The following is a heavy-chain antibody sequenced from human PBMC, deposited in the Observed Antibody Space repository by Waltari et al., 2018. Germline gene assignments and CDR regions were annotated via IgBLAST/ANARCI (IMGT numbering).Heavy chain of an antibody. CDR3: AKGTNMVITHSYFDC. Sequence: EVQLLESGGGLVQPGGSLRLSCEAPGFPFTNYAMNWVRQAPGKGTEWVSAISGSGESTYYADSVKGRFSISRDNPKNTLYLQMSSLRAEDTAVYYCAKGTNMVITHSYFDCWGQGILVTVSS. D-gene: IGHD2-21*01. J-gene: IGHJ4*02. V-gene: IGHV3-23*01. CDR2: ISGSGEST. CDR1: GFPFTNYA.